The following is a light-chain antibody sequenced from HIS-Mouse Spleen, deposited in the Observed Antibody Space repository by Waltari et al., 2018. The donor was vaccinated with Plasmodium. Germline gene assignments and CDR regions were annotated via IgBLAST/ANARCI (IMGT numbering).Light chain of an antibody. V-gene: IGLV2-8*01. J-gene: IGLJ2*01. CDR2: DVS. CDR1: SSAVGGSNS. Sequence: QSALTQPPSASGSPGQSVPISCTGTSSAVGGSNSVSWYQQHPGKAPKLMIYDVSKRPSGVPDRFSGSKSGNTASLTVSGLQAEDEADYYCSSYAGSNKLVFGGGTKLTVL. CDR3: SSYAGSNKLV.